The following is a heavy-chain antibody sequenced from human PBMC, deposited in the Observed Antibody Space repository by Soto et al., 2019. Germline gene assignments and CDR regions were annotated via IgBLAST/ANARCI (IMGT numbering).Heavy chain of an antibody. V-gene: IGHV1-18*01. CDR1: GYTFTSYG. Sequence: QVQLVQSGAEVKKPGASVKVSCKASGYTFTSYGISWVRQAPGQGLEWMGWISAYNGNTNYAQKLQGRVTMTTDTRTSTADMGLRSLRSDDTAVYYCASPAVAYYYYGMDVWGQGTTVTGSS. J-gene: IGHJ6*02. D-gene: IGHD2-2*01. CDR3: ASPAVAYYYYGMDV. CDR2: ISAYNGNT.